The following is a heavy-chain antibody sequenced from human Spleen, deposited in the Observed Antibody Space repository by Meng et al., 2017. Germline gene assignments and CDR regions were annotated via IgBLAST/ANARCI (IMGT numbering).Heavy chain of an antibody. CDR2: IKQDGSEK. J-gene: IGHJ3*02. CDR3: ARERSSIYYSAFDI. Sequence: GGSLRLSCVASGFTFTTYWMSWVRQAPGKGLEWVANIKQDGSEKYYVDSVKGRFTISRDNAKNSLYLQMNSLRAEDTAVYYCARERSSIYYSAFDIWGQGTMVTVSS. CDR1: GFTFTTYW. V-gene: IGHV3-7*01. D-gene: IGHD3-22*01.